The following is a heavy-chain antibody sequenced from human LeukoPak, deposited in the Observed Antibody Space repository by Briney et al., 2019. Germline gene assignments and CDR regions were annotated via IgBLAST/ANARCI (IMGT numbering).Heavy chain of an antibody. CDR3: AIYGDYGPDY. D-gene: IGHD4-17*01. V-gene: IGHV4-39*01. Sequence: PSETLSLTCTVPGGSISSAGYYWSWIRQHPGKGLEWIGYIYYSGSTYYNPSLKSRVTISVDTSKNQFSLKLSSVTAADTAVYYCAIYGDYGPDYWGQGALVTVSS. CDR1: GGSISSAGYY. J-gene: IGHJ4*02. CDR2: IYYSGST.